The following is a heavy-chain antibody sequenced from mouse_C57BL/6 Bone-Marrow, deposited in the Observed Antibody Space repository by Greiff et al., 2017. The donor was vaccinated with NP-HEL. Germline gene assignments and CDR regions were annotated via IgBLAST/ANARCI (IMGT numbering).Heavy chain of an antibody. D-gene: IGHD2-3*01. J-gene: IGHJ1*03. CDR3: ALYDGYPHWYFDV. CDR2: IDPSDSET. Sequence: QVQLKQPGAELVRPGSSVKLSCKASGYTFTSYWMHWVKQRPIQGLEWIGNIDPSDSETHYYQKFKDKATLTVDKSSSTAYMQLSSLTSEDSAVYYCALYDGYPHWYFDVWGTGTTVTVSS. V-gene: IGHV1-52*01. CDR1: GYTFTSYW.